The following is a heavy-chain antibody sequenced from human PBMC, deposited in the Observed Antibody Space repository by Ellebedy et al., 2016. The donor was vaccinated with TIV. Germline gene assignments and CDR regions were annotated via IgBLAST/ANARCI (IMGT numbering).Heavy chain of an antibody. J-gene: IGHJ2*01. CDR2: IGTAGDA. D-gene: IGHD1-14*01. V-gene: IGHV3-13*01. CDR1: GFTFSSYD. Sequence: GESLKISCAASGFTFSSYDMNWVRQAPGKGLEWVSAIGTAGDAYYSGSVKGRFTSSRENAKNYLYLQMNSLRAGDTAVYYCTRATTRFDLWGPGTLVTVSS. CDR3: TRATTRFDL.